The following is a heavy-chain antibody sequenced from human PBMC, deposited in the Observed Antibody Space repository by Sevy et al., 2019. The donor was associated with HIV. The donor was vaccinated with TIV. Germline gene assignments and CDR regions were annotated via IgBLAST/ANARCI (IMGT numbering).Heavy chain of an antibody. V-gene: IGHV4-59*01. J-gene: IGHJ6*02. CDR3: ARAWSGYYYAMDV. CDR1: GDSISGYY. D-gene: IGHD3-3*01. CDR2: IYYNGRT. Sequence: SETLSLTCTFSGDSISGYYWSWIRQPPGKGLQWIGYIYYNGRTNYNPSLKRRVTISEDTSKNQFSLRLTSVTAADTAVYYCARAWSGYYYAMDVWGQGTTVTVSS.